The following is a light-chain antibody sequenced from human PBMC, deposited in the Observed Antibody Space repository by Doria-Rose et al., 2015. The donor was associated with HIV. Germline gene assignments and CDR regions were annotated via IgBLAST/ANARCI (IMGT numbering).Light chain of an antibody. J-gene: IGKJ1*01. Sequence: TQSPGTLSLSPGERATLSCRASQSFSSTYLVWYQQKPGQAPSLLIYDRSTRATGIPDRFSASGSGTDFTLTINRLEPEDFALYYCHQYGTSWTFGQGTKVEI. CDR1: QSFSSTY. V-gene: IGKV3-20*01. CDR2: DRS. CDR3: HQYGTSWT.